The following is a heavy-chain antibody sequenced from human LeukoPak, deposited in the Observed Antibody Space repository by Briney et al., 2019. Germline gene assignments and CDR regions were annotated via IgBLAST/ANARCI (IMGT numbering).Heavy chain of an antibody. CDR2: INPNGGGT. Sequence: EASVKVSCKASGNTFSNYYIHWVRQAPGQGLEWMGWINPNGGGTNYAQKFQGRVTMTKNTSISTAYMELSRLRSDDTAVYYCASEPDLYCSTANCPKWFDPWGQGTLVIVSS. J-gene: IGHJ5*02. D-gene: IGHD2-2*01. CDR3: ASEPDLYCSTANCPKWFDP. CDR1: GNTFSNYY. V-gene: IGHV1-2*02.